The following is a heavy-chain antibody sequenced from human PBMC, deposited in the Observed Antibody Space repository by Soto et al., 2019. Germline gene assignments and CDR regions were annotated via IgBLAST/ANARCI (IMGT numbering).Heavy chain of an antibody. CDR2: IYYSGST. V-gene: IGHV4-31*11. D-gene: IGHD6-13*01. J-gene: IGHJ4*02. Sequence: PSETLSLTCAVYGGSISSGGYYWSWIRQHPGKGLEWIGYIYYSGSTYYNPSLKSRVTISVDTSKNQFSLKLSSVTAADTAVYYCAREAEQQLVRYYFDYWGQGTLVTVSS. CDR3: AREAEQQLVRYYFDY. CDR1: GGSISSGGYY.